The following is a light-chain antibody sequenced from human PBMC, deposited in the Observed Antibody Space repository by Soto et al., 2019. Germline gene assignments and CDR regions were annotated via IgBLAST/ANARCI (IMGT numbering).Light chain of an antibody. CDR1: QNISND. CDR3: HQYDNLPPCT. CDR2: DAS. J-gene: IGKJ2*02. V-gene: IGKV1-33*01. Sequence: IQMTQSPSSLSASVGDRVTITCQASQNISNDLNWYQQKQGKAPKLLIYDASNLETGVPSRFSESGSGTDCTFTISSLQPEDIATYYCHQYDNLPPCTFGQGTTVEIK.